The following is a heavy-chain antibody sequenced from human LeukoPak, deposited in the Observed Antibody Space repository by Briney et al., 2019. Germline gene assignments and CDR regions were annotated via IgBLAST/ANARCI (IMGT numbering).Heavy chain of an antibody. CDR3: AKGNCSSTSCYTNY. D-gene: IGHD2-2*02. Sequence: GRSLRLSCAASGFTFDDYAMDWVRQAPGEGLEWVSGISWNSGSIGYADSVKGRFTISRDNAKNSLYLQMNSLRAEDTALYYCAKGNCSSTSCYTNYWGQGTLVTVSS. CDR1: GFTFDDYA. V-gene: IGHV3-9*01. J-gene: IGHJ4*02. CDR2: ISWNSGSI.